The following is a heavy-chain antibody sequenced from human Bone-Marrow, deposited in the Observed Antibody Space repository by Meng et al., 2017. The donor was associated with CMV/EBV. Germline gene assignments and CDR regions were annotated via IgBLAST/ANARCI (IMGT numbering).Heavy chain of an antibody. CDR3: ARQRPLYSSSKVGWFYP. CDR2: IYYSGST. D-gene: IGHD6-13*01. CDR1: GGSISSYY. V-gene: IGHV4-59*01. Sequence: SETLSLTCTVSGGSISSYYWSWVRQPPGKGLEWIGYIYYSGSTNYNPSLKSRVTMSVDTSRNQFSLKLSSVTAADTAVYYWARQRPLYSSSKVGWFYPWGQGTLVTVSS. J-gene: IGHJ5*02.